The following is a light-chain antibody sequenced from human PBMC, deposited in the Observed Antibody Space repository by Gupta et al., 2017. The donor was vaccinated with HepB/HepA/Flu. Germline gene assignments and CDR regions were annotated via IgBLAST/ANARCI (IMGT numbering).Light chain of an antibody. Sequence: DIVLTHSPATLSVSPGERATLSCRASQIVSSNLAWYQQKPGQAPRLLIYGASTRATVIPARFSGSGSGTEFTLTISSLQSEDFAVYYCQHYNNWPFTFGPGTKVEIK. CDR1: QIVSSN. CDR3: QHYNNWPFT. CDR2: GAS. J-gene: IGKJ3*01. V-gene: IGKV3-15*01.